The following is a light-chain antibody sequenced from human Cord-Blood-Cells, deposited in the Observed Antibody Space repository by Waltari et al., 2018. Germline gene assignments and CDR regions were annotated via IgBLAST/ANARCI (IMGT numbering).Light chain of an antibody. CDR3: QQRSNWYT. CDR2: DAS. Sequence: ELVLTQSPATLSLSPGERATLSCRASQSVSSYLAWYQQKPGQAPRLLIYDASNRATGIPARFSGSGSGTDSTLTISSLEPEDFAVYYCQQRSNWYTFGQGTKLEIK. J-gene: IGKJ2*01. CDR1: QSVSSY. V-gene: IGKV3-11*01.